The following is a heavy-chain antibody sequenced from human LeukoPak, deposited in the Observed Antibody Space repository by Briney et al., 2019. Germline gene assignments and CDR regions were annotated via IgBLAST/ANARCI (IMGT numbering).Heavy chain of an antibody. CDR2: IYHNGNT. J-gene: IGHJ4*02. CDR1: GYSISSSYY. D-gene: IGHD3-22*01. CDR3: ARDRPSYDSSGYKDY. V-gene: IGHV4-38-2*02. Sequence: SETLSLTCTVSGYSISSSYYWGWIRQPPGKGLEWIGSIYHNGNTYYNPSLKSRVTISVDTSKNQFSLKLRSVTAADTAVYYCARDRPSYDSSGYKDYWGQGTLVTVSS.